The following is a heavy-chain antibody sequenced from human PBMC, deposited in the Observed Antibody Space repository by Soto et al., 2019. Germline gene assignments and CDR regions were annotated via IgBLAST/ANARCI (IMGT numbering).Heavy chain of an antibody. CDR3: VRGPNSAYSYFDH. V-gene: IGHV4-4*02. Sequence: SETLSLTCAVSVGSISSSNWWSWVRQPPGKGLEWIGEIYHSGSTNYNPSLKSRFTISRDNAKNSLYLQMNSLRTEDSGVYSCVRGPNSAYSYFDHWGPGTMVTVS. J-gene: IGHJ4*02. CDR1: VGSISSSNW. CDR2: IYHSGST. D-gene: IGHD5-12*01.